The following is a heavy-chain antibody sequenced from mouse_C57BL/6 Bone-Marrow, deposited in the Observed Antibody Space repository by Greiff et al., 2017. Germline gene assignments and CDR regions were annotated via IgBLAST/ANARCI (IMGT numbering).Heavy chain of an antibody. CDR2: ISSGGSYT. D-gene: IGHD1-1*01. CDR1: GFTFSSYG. V-gene: IGHV5-6*02. Sequence: DVMLVESGGDLVKPGGSLKLSCAASGFTFSSYGMSWVRQTPDKRLEWVATISSGGSYTYYPDSVKGRFTISRDNAKNTLYLQMSSLKSEDTAMYYCARRYYYGSSYVSWYFDVWGTGTTVTVSS. CDR3: ARRYYYGSSYVSWYFDV. J-gene: IGHJ1*03.